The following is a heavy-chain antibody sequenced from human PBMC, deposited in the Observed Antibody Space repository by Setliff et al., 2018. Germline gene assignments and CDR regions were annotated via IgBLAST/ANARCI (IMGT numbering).Heavy chain of an antibody. CDR3: ARAHSSTLSVHDY. V-gene: IGHV3-7*01. CDR1: GFTFSGFW. J-gene: IGHJ4*02. D-gene: IGHD2-2*01. Sequence: GGSLRLSCAASGFTFSGFWMNWVRQVPGKGLEWVANIKPDGSEKYYVDSVKGRFTISRDNAKNTLYLQMNSLRAEDTAVYYCARAHSSTLSVHDYWGQGTLVTVSS. CDR2: IKPDGSEK.